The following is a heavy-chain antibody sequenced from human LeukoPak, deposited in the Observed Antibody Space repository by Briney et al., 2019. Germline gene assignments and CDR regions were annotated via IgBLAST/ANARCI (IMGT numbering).Heavy chain of an antibody. CDR1: GYTFTNYD. J-gene: IGHJ5*02. V-gene: IGHV1-8*01. CDR3: AXDQDIVVVVAALRQREMGGFDP. Sequence: ASVTVSCKASGYTFTNYDINWVRQATGQGPEWMGWMNPKSGNTGYAQKFQGRVTMTRNTSISKAYMELSSLRSDDTAVYYCAXDQDIVVVVAALRQREMGGFDPWGQGTLVTVSS. D-gene: IGHD2-15*01. CDR2: MNPKSGNT.